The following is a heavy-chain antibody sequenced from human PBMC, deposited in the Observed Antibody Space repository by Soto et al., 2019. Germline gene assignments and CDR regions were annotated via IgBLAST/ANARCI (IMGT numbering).Heavy chain of an antibody. V-gene: IGHV4-39*01. D-gene: IGHD3-10*01. Sequence: PSETLSLTCTVTGGSIRSSSYYWGWIRQPPGKGLEWIGTIYHSGSTYYNPSLKSRVTISVDTSKNQFSLKLSSVTAVDTAVYYVARHVWGGGYYYYGMDVWGQGTTVTV. CDR2: IYHSGST. CDR1: GGSIRSSSYY. CDR3: ARHVWGGGYYYYGMDV. J-gene: IGHJ6*02.